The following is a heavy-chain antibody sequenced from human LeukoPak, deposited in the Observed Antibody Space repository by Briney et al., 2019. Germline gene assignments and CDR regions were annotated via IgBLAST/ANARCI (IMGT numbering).Heavy chain of an antibody. V-gene: IGHV3-7*03. CDR1: GFTFSSYW. CDR2: INQDGTEK. D-gene: IGHD3-10*01. J-gene: IGHJ6*02. CDR3: ARGAVRHYGSGSYYHVGPAPDV. Sequence: GGSLRLSCAASGFTFSSYWMSWVRQAPGEGLEWVAKINQDGTEKAYVDSVRGRFTISRDNAKNSLFLQMNSLRAEDTAVYYCARGAVRHYGSGSYYHVGPAPDVWGQGATVTVSS.